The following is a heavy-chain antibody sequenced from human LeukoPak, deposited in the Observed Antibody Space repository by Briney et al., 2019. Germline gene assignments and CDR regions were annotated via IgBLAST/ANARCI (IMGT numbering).Heavy chain of an antibody. CDR1: GFTVSSNY. V-gene: IGHV3-74*01. D-gene: IGHD3-22*01. Sequence: GGSLRLSCAASGFTVSSNYMTWVRQAPGKGLVWVSRINSDGINTSYADSVKGRFTISRDNAKNTLNLQMNSLRAEDTAVYYCARDLGQYYDTSDNWFDPWGQGTLVTVSS. CDR2: INSDGINT. CDR3: ARDLGQYYDTSDNWFDP. J-gene: IGHJ5*02.